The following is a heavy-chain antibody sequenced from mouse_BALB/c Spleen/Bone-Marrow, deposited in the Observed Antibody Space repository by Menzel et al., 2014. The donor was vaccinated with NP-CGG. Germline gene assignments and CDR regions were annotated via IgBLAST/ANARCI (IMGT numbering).Heavy chain of an antibody. CDR1: GYSSTGYF. CDR3: GRGNYDYDSWFGY. CDR2: INPYNGDP. D-gene: IGHD2-4*01. J-gene: IGHJ3*01. Sequence: VQLQQSGPELVKPGASAKISCKASGYSSTGYFMNWMKQSHGKSLEWIGRINPYNGDPFYNQKFKGKATLTVDKSSSTAHMELLSLTSEDSAVYYCGRGNYDYDSWFGYWGQGTLVTVSA. V-gene: IGHV1-37*01.